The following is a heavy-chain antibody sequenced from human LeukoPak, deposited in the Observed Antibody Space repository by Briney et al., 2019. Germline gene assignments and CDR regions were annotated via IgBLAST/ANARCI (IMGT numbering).Heavy chain of an antibody. CDR3: ARGGGLDV. V-gene: IGHV3-7*03. J-gene: IGHJ6*02. D-gene: IGHD3-16*01. CDR2: INHNGNVN. CDR1: GFTFSSYA. Sequence: GESLRLSCAASGFTFSSYAMSWARQAPGKGLEWVASINHNGNVNYYVDSVKGRFTISRDNAKNSLYLQMSNLRAEDTAVYFCARGGGLDVWGQGATVTVSS.